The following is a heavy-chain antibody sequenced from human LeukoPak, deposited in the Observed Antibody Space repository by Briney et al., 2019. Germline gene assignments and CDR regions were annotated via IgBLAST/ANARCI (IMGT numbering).Heavy chain of an antibody. CDR2: IYYSGST. J-gene: IGHJ4*02. Sequence: SETLSLTCAVSGGSISSGGYSWSWIRQPPGKGLEWIGYIYYSGSTNYNPSLKSRVTISVDTSKNQFSLKLSSVTAADTAVYYCARGGRNWNYFLDYWGQGTLVTVSS. V-gene: IGHV4-61*08. CDR1: GGSISSGGYS. D-gene: IGHD1-7*01. CDR3: ARGGRNWNYFLDY.